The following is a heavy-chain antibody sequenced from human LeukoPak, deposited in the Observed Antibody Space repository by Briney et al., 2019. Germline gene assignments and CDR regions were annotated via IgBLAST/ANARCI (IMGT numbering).Heavy chain of an antibody. Sequence: GGSLRLSCAASGLTFSSYAMHWVRQAPGKGLEWVAVISYDGSNKYYADSVKGRFTISRDNSKNTLYLQMNSLRAEDTAVYYCAREGYGYTSDFDYWGQGTLVTVSS. D-gene: IGHD5-18*01. V-gene: IGHV3-30-3*01. J-gene: IGHJ4*02. CDR1: GLTFSSYA. CDR3: AREGYGYTSDFDY. CDR2: ISYDGSNK.